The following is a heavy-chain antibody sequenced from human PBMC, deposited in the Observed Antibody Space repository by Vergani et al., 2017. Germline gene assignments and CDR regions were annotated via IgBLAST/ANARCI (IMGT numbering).Heavy chain of an antibody. CDR2: IWSDGSKK. Sequence: QEQLVESGGGVVQPGESLRLSCETSGFTFSSYGMHWVRQAPGKGLEWVAVIWSDGSKKYYGDSVRGRFTISRDNSKNTLYLQMNSLRAEDTAVYYCAKGLRWSYFDYWGQGTLVTVSS. J-gene: IGHJ4*02. CDR3: AKGLRWSYFDY. CDR1: GFTFSSYG. V-gene: IGHV3-30*02. D-gene: IGHD4-23*01.